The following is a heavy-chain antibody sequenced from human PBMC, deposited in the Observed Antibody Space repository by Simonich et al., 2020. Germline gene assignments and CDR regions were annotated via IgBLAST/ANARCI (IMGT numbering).Heavy chain of an antibody. CDR1: GYTFTSYD. CDR2: KNPNSGNT. Sequence: QVQLVQSGAEVKKPGASVKVSCKASGYTFTSYDINWVRQATGKGLEWRGWKNPNSGNTGYAQKFQGRVTITRNTSISTAYMELSSLRSEDTAVYYCARTYSGSYYYFDYWGQGTLVTVSS. D-gene: IGHD1-26*01. V-gene: IGHV1-8*03. CDR3: ARTYSGSYYYFDY. J-gene: IGHJ4*02.